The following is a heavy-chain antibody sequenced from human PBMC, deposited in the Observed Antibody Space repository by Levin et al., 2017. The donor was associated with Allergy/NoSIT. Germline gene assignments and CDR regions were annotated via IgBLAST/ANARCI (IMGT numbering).Heavy chain of an antibody. CDR1: GFTFRLYG. V-gene: IGHV3-23*01. CDR2: ISGNGGTT. D-gene: IGHD5-24*01. J-gene: IGHJ4*02. Sequence: ETLSLTCAASGFTFRLYGMSWVRQAPGKGLEWVSEISGNGGTTDYADSVKGRFTISRDNSKNTLFLQMNRLRVEDTAIYFCAKSVATIFDPLDYWGQGSLVTVSS. CDR3: AKSVATIFDPLDY.